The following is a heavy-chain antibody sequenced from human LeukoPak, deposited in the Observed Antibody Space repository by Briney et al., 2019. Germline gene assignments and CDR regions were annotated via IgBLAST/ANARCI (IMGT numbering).Heavy chain of an antibody. J-gene: IGHJ1*01. Sequence: SETLSLTCTVSGGSISSYYWSWIRQPAGKGLEWIGRIYTSGSTNYNPSRKSRVTMSVDTSKSQFSLKLSSVTAADTAVYYCARGGSKRRFAEYFQHWGQGTLVTVSS. CDR1: GGSISSYY. D-gene: IGHD5-12*01. CDR3: ARGGSKRRFAEYFQH. CDR2: IYTSGST. V-gene: IGHV4-4*07.